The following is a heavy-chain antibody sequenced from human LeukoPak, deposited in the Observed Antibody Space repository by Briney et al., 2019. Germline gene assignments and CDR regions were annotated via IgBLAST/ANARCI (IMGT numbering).Heavy chain of an antibody. J-gene: IGHJ4*02. D-gene: IGHD6-13*01. Sequence: SETLSLTCTVSGGSISSYYWSWIRQPPGKGLVWIGYIYYSGSTNYNPSLKSRVTISVDTSKNQFSLRLSSVTAADTAVYYCARVTGYVMEDYFDYWGQGTLVTVSS. V-gene: IGHV4-59*01. CDR1: GGSISSYY. CDR3: ARVTGYVMEDYFDY. CDR2: IYYSGST.